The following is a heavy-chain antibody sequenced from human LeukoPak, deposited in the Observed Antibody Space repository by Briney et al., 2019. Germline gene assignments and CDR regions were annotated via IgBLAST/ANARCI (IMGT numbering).Heavy chain of an antibody. Sequence: GGSLRLSCAASGFTFDDYAMHWVRQAPGKGLEWVSGISWNSGSIGYADSVKGRFTISRDNAKNSLYLQMNSLRAEDTAVYYCAKDLTVTTESPFDYWGQGTLVTVSS. D-gene: IGHD4-17*01. CDR1: GFTFDDYA. J-gene: IGHJ4*02. CDR2: ISWNSGSI. CDR3: AKDLTVTTESPFDY. V-gene: IGHV3-9*01.